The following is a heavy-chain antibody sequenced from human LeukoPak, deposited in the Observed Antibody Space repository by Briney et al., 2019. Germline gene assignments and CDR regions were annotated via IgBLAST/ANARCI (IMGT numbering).Heavy chain of an antibody. J-gene: IGHJ5*01. CDR1: GFTFNSYR. CDR2: INTDGSAT. D-gene: IGHD2-21*01. CDR3: ERGYSGAFAS. V-gene: IGHV3-74*01. Sequence: GGSLRLSCAASGFTFNSYRMHWVRQAPGKGLVWVSRINTDGSATAYADSVKGRFTISRDNAKNTLYLQMNSLRAEDTAVYYGERGYSGAFASGGQGTLVTVSS.